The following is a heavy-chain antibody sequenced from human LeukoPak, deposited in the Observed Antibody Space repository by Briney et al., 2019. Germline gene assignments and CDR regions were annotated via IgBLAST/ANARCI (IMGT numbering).Heavy chain of an antibody. D-gene: IGHD3-16*02. CDR2: INPSGGST. Sequence: GASVKVSCKASGYTFTSYYMHWVRQAPGQGLEWMGIINPSGGSTSYAQKFQGRVTMTRDTSTSTVYMELSSLRSEDKAVYYCARGMSMITFGGVIAPDFDYWGQGTLVTVSS. CDR3: ARGMSMITFGGVIAPDFDY. J-gene: IGHJ4*02. CDR1: GYTFTSYY. V-gene: IGHV1-46*01.